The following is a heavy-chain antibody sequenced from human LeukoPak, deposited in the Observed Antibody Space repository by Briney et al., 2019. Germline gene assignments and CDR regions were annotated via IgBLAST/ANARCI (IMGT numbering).Heavy chain of an antibody. D-gene: IGHD3-16*01. Sequence: ASVKVSCKASGYTFTGYYMHWVRQAPGQGLEWMGWINPNSGGTNYAQKFQGRVTMTRDTSIGTAYMELSRLRSDDTAVYYCARDSIMITFGGVGTLDPWGQGTLVTVSS. J-gene: IGHJ5*02. V-gene: IGHV1-2*02. CDR3: ARDSIMITFGGVGTLDP. CDR2: INPNSGGT. CDR1: GYTFTGYY.